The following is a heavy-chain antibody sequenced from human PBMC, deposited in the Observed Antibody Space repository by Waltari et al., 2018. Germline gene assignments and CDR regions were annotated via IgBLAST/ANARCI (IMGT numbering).Heavy chain of an antibody. D-gene: IGHD5-12*01. V-gene: IGHV4-39*07. CDR1: GGSISSSRYY. Sequence: QLQLQASGPGLVKPSETLSLTCTVSGGSISSSRYYWGWIRQPPGKGLEWIGSIYYRGSTYYNPSLKSRVTISVDTSKNQFSLKLSSVTAADTAVYYCARVRGYDFGIDYWGQGTLVTVSS. J-gene: IGHJ4*02. CDR3: ARVRGYDFGIDY. CDR2: IYYRGST.